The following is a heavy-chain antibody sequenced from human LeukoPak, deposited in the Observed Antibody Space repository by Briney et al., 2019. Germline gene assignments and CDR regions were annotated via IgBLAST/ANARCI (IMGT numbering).Heavy chain of an antibody. V-gene: IGHV1-2*02. CDR3: ARRQIAAACYVY. D-gene: IGHD6-13*01. Sequence: GASVKVSCKASGYTFTGYYMRWVRQAPGQGLEWMGWINPNSGGANYAQKFQGRVTMTRDTSISTAYMELSRLRSDDTAVYYCARRQIAAACYVYWGQGTLVTVSS. CDR1: GYTFTGYY. CDR2: INPNSGGA. J-gene: IGHJ4*02.